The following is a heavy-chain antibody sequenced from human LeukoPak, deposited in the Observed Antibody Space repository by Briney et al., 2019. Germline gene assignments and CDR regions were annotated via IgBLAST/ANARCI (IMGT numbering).Heavy chain of an antibody. CDR1: AYAFTCYG. D-gene: IGHD2-2*01. V-gene: IGHV1-18*01. CDR2: LSAYNGNT. CDR3: ARALSLKVGVQAANWFDP. Sequence: ASGKVSCNASAYAFTCYGITRVRQAPAQGLEWMGWLSAYNGNTNYAQKLQRRVTMTTDASTSTAYMELRSLRSDDTAVYYCARALSLKVGVQAANWFDPWGQGTLVTVSS. J-gene: IGHJ5*02.